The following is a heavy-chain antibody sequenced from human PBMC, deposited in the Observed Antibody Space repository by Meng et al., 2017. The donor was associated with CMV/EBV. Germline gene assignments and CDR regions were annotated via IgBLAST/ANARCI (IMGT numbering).Heavy chain of an antibody. V-gene: IGHV4-34*01. CDR1: GGSFSGYY. Sequence: ESLKISCAVYGGSFSGYYWSWIRQPPGKGLEWIGEINHSGSTNYNPSLKSRVTISVDTSKNQFSLKLSSVTAADTAAYYCARYSSWPGLASAWGQGTLVTVSS. J-gene: IGHJ5*02. D-gene: IGHD6-13*01. CDR2: INHSGST. CDR3: ARYSSWPGLASA.